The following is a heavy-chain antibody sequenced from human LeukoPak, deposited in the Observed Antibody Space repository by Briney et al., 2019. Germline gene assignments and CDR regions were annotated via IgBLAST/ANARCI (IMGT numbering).Heavy chain of an antibody. V-gene: IGHV3-23*01. J-gene: IGHJ4*02. CDR3: AKTSLPLIAAAGPIDY. CDR1: GFTFSSYA. Sequence: GGSLRLSCAASGFTFSSYAMSWVRQAPGKGLEWVSGISGSGGRTYYADSVKGRFTISRDNSKNTLYLQMNSLRAEDTAVYCCAKTSLPLIAAAGPIDYWGQGTLVTVSS. D-gene: IGHD6-13*01. CDR2: ISGSGGRT.